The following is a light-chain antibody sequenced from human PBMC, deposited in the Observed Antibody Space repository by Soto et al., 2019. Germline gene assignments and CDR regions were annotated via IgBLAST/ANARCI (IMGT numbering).Light chain of an antibody. CDR3: QQYNSYSWT. Sequence: DIQMTQSPSTLPASVGDRVTITCRASQGITNYLAWYQQRPGKAPNLLIYAASTLQSGVPSRFSGSGSGTEFTLTISSLQPDDFATYYCQQYNSYSWTFGQGTKVDIK. CDR2: AAS. CDR1: QGITNY. J-gene: IGKJ1*01. V-gene: IGKV1-9*01.